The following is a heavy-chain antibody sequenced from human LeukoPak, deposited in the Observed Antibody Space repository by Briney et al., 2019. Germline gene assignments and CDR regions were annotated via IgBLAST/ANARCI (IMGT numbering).Heavy chain of an antibody. V-gene: IGHV4-34*01. Sequence: PSETLSLTCAVCGGSFSGYYWSWLRQPPGKGLEWIGEINHSGSTNYNPSLKSRITISVDTSKNQFSLKLISVTAADTAVYYCARKASIRGGFHWGQGTLVTVSS. D-gene: IGHD2-2*01. CDR2: INHSGST. CDR1: GGSFSGYY. J-gene: IGHJ4*02. CDR3: ARKASIRGGFH.